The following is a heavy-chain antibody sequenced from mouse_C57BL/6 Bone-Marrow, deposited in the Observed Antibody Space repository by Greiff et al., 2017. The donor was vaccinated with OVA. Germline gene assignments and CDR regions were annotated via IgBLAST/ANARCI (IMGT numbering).Heavy chain of an antibody. CDR1: GFNIKNTY. CDR3: ARRLYYSNSYYAIDY. V-gene: IGHV14-3*01. CDR2: IDPANGNT. J-gene: IGHJ4*01. D-gene: IGHD2-5*01. Sequence: DVKLVESVAELVRPGASVKLSCTASGFNIKNTYMHWVKQRPEQGLEWIGRIDPANGNTKYAPKFQGKATITADTSSNTAYLQLSSLTSEDTAIYYCARRLYYSNSYYAIDYWGQGTSVTVSS.